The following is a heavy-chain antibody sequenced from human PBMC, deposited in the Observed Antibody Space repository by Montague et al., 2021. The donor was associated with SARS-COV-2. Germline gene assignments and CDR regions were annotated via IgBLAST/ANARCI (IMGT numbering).Heavy chain of an antibody. CDR1: GGSFSTYS. D-gene: IGHD3-10*01. Sequence: SETLSLTCAVHGGSFSTYSWNWIRQPPGKGPEWIGEIHHGGSTNYNPSLKSRVTISADTSKNQFSLKLTSVAAADTAVYYCARLGDGVVPSPILGVGPHYSYYYMDVWGKGTTVTVSS. CDR3: ARLGDGVVPSPILGVGPHYSYYYMDV. CDR2: IHHGGST. J-gene: IGHJ6*03. V-gene: IGHV4-34*01.